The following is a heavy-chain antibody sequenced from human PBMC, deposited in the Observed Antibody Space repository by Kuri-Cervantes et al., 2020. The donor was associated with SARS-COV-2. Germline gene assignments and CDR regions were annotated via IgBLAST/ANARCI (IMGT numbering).Heavy chain of an antibody. Sequence: ASVKVSCKASGGTFSSYAISWARQAPGQGLEWMGWINPNSGGTNYAQKFQGRVTMTRDTSISTAYMELSRLRSDDTAVYYCARGRADLWPYYYYYYMDVWGKGTTVTVSS. D-gene: IGHD3-10*01. CDR1: GGTFSSYA. CDR3: ARGRADLWPYYYYYYMDV. V-gene: IGHV1-2*02. J-gene: IGHJ6*03. CDR2: INPNSGGT.